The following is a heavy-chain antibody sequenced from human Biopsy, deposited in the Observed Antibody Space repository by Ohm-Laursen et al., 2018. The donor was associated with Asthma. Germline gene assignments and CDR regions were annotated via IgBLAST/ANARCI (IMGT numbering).Heavy chain of an antibody. J-gene: IGHJ4*02. Sequence: SLRLSCAASGFTVSRDHMFWVRQAPGKGLEWVSVIYSGGTSHTADSVRGRFTISRDYSKNTLYLQMHSLRAEDTTVYYCARGDSSNWSHYYFDYWGQGTLVTVSS. CDR3: ARGDSSNWSHYYFDY. D-gene: IGHD3-22*01. CDR2: IYSGGTS. CDR1: GFTVSRDH. V-gene: IGHV3-53*01.